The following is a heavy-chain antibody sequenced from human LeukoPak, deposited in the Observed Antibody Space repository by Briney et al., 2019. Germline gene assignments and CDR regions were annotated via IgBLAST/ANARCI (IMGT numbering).Heavy chain of an antibody. CDR3: ARHSPSGAYMDV. CDR1: GFTFSSYS. D-gene: IGHD3-10*01. Sequence: GGSLRLSCAASGFTFSSYSMNWVGQAPGKGLEWVSSISSSSSYIYYADSVKGRFTISRDNAKNSLYLQMNSLRAEDTAVYYCARHSPSGAYMDVWGKGTTVTVSS. V-gene: IGHV3-21*01. CDR2: ISSSSSYI. J-gene: IGHJ6*03.